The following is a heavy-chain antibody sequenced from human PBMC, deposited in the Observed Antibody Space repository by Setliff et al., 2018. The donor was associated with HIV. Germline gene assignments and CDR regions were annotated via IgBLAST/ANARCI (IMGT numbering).Heavy chain of an antibody. CDR1: GFPYISYA. J-gene: IGHJ4*02. CDR3: ARLGNCSGGSCSKGLFDY. Sequence: SVKVSCKASGFPYISYAISWVRQAPGQGLEWMGGIIPILGIENYAQKFQGRVTITADKSTSTAYMELSSLRAEDTAVYFCARLGNCSGGSCSKGLFDYWGQGTLVTVSS. CDR2: IIPILGIE. V-gene: IGHV1-69*10. D-gene: IGHD2-15*01.